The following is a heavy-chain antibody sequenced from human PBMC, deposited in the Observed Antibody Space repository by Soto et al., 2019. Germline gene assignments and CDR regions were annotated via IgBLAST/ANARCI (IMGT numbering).Heavy chain of an antibody. CDR2: IYPGDSET. CDR1: GYSFSTYW. CDR3: ASSPRGYCSSTSCRELGNYYGMDV. J-gene: IGHJ6*02. Sequence: PGESLKISCKGSGYSFSTYWIGWVRQMPGKGLEWMGIIYPGDSETRYSPSFQGQVTISVDKSISTAYLQWSSLKASDTAMYYCASSPRGYCSSTSCRELGNYYGMDVWGQGTTVTVSS. D-gene: IGHD2-2*01. V-gene: IGHV5-51*01.